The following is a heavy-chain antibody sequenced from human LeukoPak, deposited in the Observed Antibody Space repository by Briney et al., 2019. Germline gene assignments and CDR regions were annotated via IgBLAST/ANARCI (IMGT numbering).Heavy chain of an antibody. D-gene: IGHD6-6*01. CDR3: AKVEQLVLGAFDI. V-gene: IGHV3-23*01. CDR1: GFTFSSYA. J-gene: IGHJ3*02. Sequence: GGSLRLSCAASGFTFSSYAMSWVRQAPGKGLEWVSAISGSGGSTYYADSVKGRFTISRDNSKNTLYLQMNSLRAEDTAVYHCAKVEQLVLGAFDIWGQGTMVTVSS. CDR2: ISGSGGST.